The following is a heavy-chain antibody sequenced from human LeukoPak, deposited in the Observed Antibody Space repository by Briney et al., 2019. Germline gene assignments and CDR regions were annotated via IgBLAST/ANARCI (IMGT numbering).Heavy chain of an antibody. CDR3: AKLVGGAPTNY. CDR2: ISASAGGT. D-gene: IGHD2-15*01. Sequence: GGSPRLSCAAAGFTFSGYATSCVRQAPGKGLEWVSGISASAGGTYYADSVKGRFTISRYNSKNTLYLQLDSLTAEDTAVYYCAKLVGGAPTNYGGQGTLVNVSS. CDR1: GFTFSGYA. J-gene: IGHJ4*02. V-gene: IGHV3-23*01.